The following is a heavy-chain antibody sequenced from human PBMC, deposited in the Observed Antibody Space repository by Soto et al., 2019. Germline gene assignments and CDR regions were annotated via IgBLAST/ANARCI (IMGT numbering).Heavy chain of an antibody. Sequence: QITLKESGPPLVRPAQTLTLTCAFSGFSLTTTSMGVAWIRPPPGPALQWLALIYWDDDQRYSPSLKDRLTISKDTPRSRVVLTISNMNPEDTGTYFCAHAGDYDLLSFDHWGPGTLVTVSS. CDR1: GFSLTTTSMG. CDR2: IYWDDDQ. CDR3: AHAGDYDLLSFDH. D-gene: IGHD4-17*01. J-gene: IGHJ4*02. V-gene: IGHV2-5*02.